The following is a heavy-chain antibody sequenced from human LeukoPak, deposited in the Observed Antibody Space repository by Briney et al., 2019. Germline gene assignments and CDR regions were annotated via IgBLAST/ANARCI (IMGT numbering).Heavy chain of an antibody. Sequence: ASVKVSCKASGYTFTSYYMHWVRQAPGQGLEWMGIINPSGGSTSYAQKFQGRVTMTRDMSTSTVYMELSSLRSEDTAVYYCARSYVDTAMVAHWGQGTLVTVSS. D-gene: IGHD5-18*01. CDR2: INPSGGST. V-gene: IGHV1-46*01. CDR1: GYTFTSYY. J-gene: IGHJ4*02. CDR3: ARSYVDTAMVAH.